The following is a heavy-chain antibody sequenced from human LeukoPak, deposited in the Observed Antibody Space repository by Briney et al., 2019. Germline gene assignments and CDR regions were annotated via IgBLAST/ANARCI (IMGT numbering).Heavy chain of an antibody. D-gene: IGHD3-3*01. CDR2: ISSSGNTI. CDR3: ARDLEHRSGYTLDY. J-gene: IGHJ4*02. Sequence: GGSLRLSCSASGFTFSSYEMNWVRQAPGKGLEWVSYISSSGNTIYYADSVKGRLTISRDNAKNSLFLQMNSLRAEDTAVYYCARDLEHRSGYTLDYWGQGTLVTVSS. V-gene: IGHV3-48*03. CDR1: GFTFSSYE.